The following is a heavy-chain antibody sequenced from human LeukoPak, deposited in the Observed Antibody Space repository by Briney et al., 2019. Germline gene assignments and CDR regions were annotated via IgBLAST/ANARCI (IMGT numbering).Heavy chain of an antibody. CDR1: VFTFSSYA. Sequence: GGSLRLSCAASVFTFSSYAMSWVGQAPGKGLEWLSGISGRGDDTYYADSVKGRFTISRDNAKNSLYLQMNSLRAEDTAVYYCARDTPIVATILGYYYYMDVWGKGTTVTISS. V-gene: IGHV3-23*01. J-gene: IGHJ6*03. CDR3: ARDTPIVATILGYYYYMDV. CDR2: ISGRGDDT. D-gene: IGHD5-12*01.